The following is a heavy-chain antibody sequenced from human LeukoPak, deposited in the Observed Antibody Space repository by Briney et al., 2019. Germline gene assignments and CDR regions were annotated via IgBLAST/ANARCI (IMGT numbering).Heavy chain of an antibody. J-gene: IGHJ5*02. CDR3: ARGGYYGSGNDFRFDP. CDR2: IFYSGST. D-gene: IGHD3-10*01. CDR1: GGSISTSNYY. V-gene: IGHV4-39*06. Sequence: KTSETLSLTCTVSGGSISTSNYYWGWIRQPPGKGLEWIGNIFYSGSTYYSPSLKSRVTISVDTSKNQFPLKLSSVTPADTAVYYCARGGYYGSGNDFRFDPRGQGTLVTVSS.